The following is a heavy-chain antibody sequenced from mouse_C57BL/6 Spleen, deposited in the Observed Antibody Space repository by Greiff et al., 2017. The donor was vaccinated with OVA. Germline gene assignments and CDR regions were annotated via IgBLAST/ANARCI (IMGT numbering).Heavy chain of an antibody. CDR2: IRNKANGYTT. CDR3: ARWSDSWFAY. Sequence: EVHLVESGGGLVQPGGSLSLSCAASGFTFTDYYMSWVRQPPGKALEWLGFIRNKANGYTTEYSASVKGRFTISRDNSQSILYLQMNALRAEDSATYYCARWSDSWFAYWGQGTLVTVSA. CDR1: GFTFTDYY. J-gene: IGHJ3*01. V-gene: IGHV7-3*01. D-gene: IGHD2-4*01.